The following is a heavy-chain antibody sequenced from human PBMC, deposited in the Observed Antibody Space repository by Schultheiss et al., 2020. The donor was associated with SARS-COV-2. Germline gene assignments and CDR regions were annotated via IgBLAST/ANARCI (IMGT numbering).Heavy chain of an antibody. Sequence: GGSLRLSCAVSGFTVNSNHMSWVRQAPGKGLEWVSYISSSGSTIYYADSVKGRFTISRDNAKNSLYLQMNSLRAEDTAVYYCARVGGDDYGGTKGRYFDYWGQGTLVTVSS. D-gene: IGHD4-23*01. J-gene: IGHJ4*02. CDR3: ARVGGDDYGGTKGRYFDY. V-gene: IGHV3-11*01. CDR2: ISSSGSTI. CDR1: GFTVNSNH.